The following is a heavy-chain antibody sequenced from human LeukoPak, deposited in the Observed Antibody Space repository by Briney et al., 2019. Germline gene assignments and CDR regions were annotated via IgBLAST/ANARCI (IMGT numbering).Heavy chain of an antibody. CDR2: IYESGTT. Sequence: SETLSLTCAVYGESLNSYCWSWVRQPPGGGLEWIGEIYESGTTEYNPSLKSRVTISMVPSKQQFSLSLSSVTAADTAVYYCARGAWATRLGSWGLGTPVIVSS. D-gene: IGHD2-15*01. CDR1: GESLNSYC. V-gene: IGHV4-34*01. J-gene: IGHJ4*02. CDR3: ARGAWATRLGS.